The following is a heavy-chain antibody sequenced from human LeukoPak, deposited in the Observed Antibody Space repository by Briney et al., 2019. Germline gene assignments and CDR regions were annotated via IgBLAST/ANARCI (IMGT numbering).Heavy chain of an antibody. CDR3: ARASNYGYHYYFDY. CDR1: GFTFSDYY. CDR2: ISSSGSIL. D-gene: IGHD5-18*01. V-gene: IGHV3-11*01. J-gene: IGHJ4*02. Sequence: GGSLRLSCAASGFTFSDYYMSWIRQAPGKGLEWVSYISSSGSILYYADSVKGRFTISRDNAKNSLYLQMNSLRAEDTAVYYCARASNYGYHYYFDYWGQGTLVTVSS.